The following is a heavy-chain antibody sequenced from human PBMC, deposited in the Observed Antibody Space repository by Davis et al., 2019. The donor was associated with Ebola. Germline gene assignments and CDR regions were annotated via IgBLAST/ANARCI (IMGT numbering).Heavy chain of an antibody. D-gene: IGHD4-17*01. Sequence: ASVKVSCKASGYTFTGHYMHWVRQAPGQGLEWMGWINTYSGGTKYAQKFQGRVTMARDTSINRAYMELSRLRSDDTAVYYCATVGTSVTAFDHWGQGTLVTVSS. V-gene: IGHV1-2*02. CDR2: INTYSGGT. CDR3: ATVGTSVTAFDH. J-gene: IGHJ4*02. CDR1: GYTFTGHY.